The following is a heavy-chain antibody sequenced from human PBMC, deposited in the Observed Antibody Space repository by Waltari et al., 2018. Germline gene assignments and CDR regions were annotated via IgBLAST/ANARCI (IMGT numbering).Heavy chain of an antibody. CDR3: ARAYGSG. D-gene: IGHD3-10*01. Sequence: EVQLVESGGGLVQPGGSLRLSCAASGFTFSSYEMNWVGRAPGKGLEWVSYIISSGSTIVSADSGKGRVTISRDXAKNSLYLQRNSLGAEDTAVYYCARAYGSGWGQGTLVTVSS. V-gene: IGHV3-48*03. CDR2: IISSGSTI. CDR1: GFTFSSYE. J-gene: IGHJ4*02.